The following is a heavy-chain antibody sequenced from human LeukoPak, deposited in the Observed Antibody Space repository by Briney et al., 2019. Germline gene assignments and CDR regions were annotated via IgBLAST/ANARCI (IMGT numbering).Heavy chain of an antibody. D-gene: IGHD1-20*01. Sequence: GASVKVSCKASGYTFSRYGISWVRQASGHGLEWMGWISAYNGNAKYAQTLQGRVTMTTDTSTSTAYMELRSLTPDDTAVYYCARTVDSYNWRENWFDPWGQGTLVTVSS. V-gene: IGHV1-18*01. CDR2: ISAYNGNA. J-gene: IGHJ5*02. CDR3: ARTVDSYNWRENWFDP. CDR1: GYTFSRYG.